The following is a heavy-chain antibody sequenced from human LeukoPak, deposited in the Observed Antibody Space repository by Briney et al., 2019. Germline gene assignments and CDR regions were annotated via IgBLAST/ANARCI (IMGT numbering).Heavy chain of an antibody. J-gene: IGHJ4*02. V-gene: IGHV3-48*04. CDR1: GFVVSNYA. CDR2: ISGNGNTI. CDR3: AREPAAAGIDY. D-gene: IGHD6-13*01. Sequence: GGSLRLSCEASGFVVSNYALNWVRQAPGKGLEWVSEISGNGNTIYYADSVKGRFTISRDNGKNSLFLLMNSLRAEDTAVYYCAREPAAAGIDYWGQGTLVTVSS.